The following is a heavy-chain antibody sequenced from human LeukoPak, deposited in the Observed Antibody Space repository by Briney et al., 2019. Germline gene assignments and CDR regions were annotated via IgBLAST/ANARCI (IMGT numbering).Heavy chain of an antibody. V-gene: IGHV2-5*02. Sequence: SGPTLVKPTQTLTLTCTFSGFSLSSSGVSVGWIRQPPGKALEWLALVYWDDDKRYSPSLKSRLTITKDTSKNQVVLTMTNMAPVDTATYYCFKGGYSSNWFAYWGQGTLVTVSS. CDR2: VYWDDDK. J-gene: IGHJ4*02. CDR1: GFSLSSSGVS. D-gene: IGHD6-19*01. CDR3: FKGGYSSNWFAY.